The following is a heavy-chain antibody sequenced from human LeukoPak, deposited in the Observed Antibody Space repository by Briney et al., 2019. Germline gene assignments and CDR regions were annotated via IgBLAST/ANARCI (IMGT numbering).Heavy chain of an antibody. CDR1: GYTFTSYY. Sequence: ASVKVSCKASGYTFTSYYMHRVRQAPGQGLEWTGIINPSGGSTSYAQKFQGRVTMTRDTSTSTAYMELSSLRSEDTAVYYCARGIAAAGIGYWGQGTLVTVSS. CDR3: ARGIAAAGIGY. D-gene: IGHD6-13*01. V-gene: IGHV1-46*01. CDR2: INPSGGST. J-gene: IGHJ4*02.